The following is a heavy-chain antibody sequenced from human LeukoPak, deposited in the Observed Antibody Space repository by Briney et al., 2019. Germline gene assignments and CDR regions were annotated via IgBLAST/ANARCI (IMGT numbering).Heavy chain of an antibody. J-gene: IGHJ4*02. V-gene: IGHV3-23*01. Sequence: GGSLTLSCAASGFTFSSYAMSWVRQAPGKGLEWVSAISGSGGSTYYADYVKGRFTISRDNSKNTLYLQMNSLRAEDTAVYYCAKTIQTRWYDSSGYYGDQWGQGTLVTVSS. CDR1: GFTFSSYA. D-gene: IGHD3-22*01. CDR3: AKTIQTRWYDSSGYYGDQ. CDR2: ISGSGGST.